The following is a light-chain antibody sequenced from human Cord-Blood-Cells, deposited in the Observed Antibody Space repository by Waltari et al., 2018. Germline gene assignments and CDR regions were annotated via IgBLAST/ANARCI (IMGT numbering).Light chain of an antibody. CDR2: AAS. CDR3: EPRYSTPLT. J-gene: IGKJ4*01. Sequence: DIQMPHSPSSLSASVGDSVTITCRASQSISRYLNWYQQKPGRAPKLLIYAASSLQSWVASRVSRSGAGTDYSLTISSLQPGDFATYYSEPRYSTPLTLGGGTKVEIK. CDR1: QSISRY. V-gene: IGKV1-39*01.